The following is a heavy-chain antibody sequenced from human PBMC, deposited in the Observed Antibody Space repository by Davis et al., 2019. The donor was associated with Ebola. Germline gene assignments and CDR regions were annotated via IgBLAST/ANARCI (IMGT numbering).Heavy chain of an antibody. CDR2: INPNSGGT. J-gene: IGHJ6*02. CDR3: ARDKLLWFGELLSTATGYYGMDV. V-gene: IGHV1-2*05. Sequence: ASVKVSCKASGYTFTGYYMHWVRQAPGQGLEWMGRINPNSGGTNYAQKFQGRVTMTRDTSISTAYMELSRLRSDDTVVYYCARDKLLWFGELLSTATGYYGMDVWGQGTTVTVSS. D-gene: IGHD3-10*01. CDR1: GYTFTGYY.